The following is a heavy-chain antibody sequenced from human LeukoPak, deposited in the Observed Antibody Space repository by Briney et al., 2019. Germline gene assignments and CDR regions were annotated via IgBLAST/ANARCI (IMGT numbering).Heavy chain of an antibody. Sequence: ASVKVSCKASGYTFTSYYMHWVRQAPGQGLEWMGIINPSGGSTSYAQKFQGRVTMTRDTSTSTVYMELSSLRSEDTAVYYCARDVIVATPYYYYYYMDVWGKGTTVTVSS. CDR1: GYTFTSYY. D-gene: IGHD5-12*01. V-gene: IGHV1-46*01. CDR2: INPSGGST. J-gene: IGHJ6*03. CDR3: ARDVIVATPYYYYYYMDV.